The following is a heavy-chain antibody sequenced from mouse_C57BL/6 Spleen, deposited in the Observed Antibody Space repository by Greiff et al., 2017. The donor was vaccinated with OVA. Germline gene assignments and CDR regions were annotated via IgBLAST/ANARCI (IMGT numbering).Heavy chain of an antibody. CDR3: ARPDYGNFYFDY. J-gene: IGHJ2*01. CDR2: ISSGSSTI. Sequence: DVHLVESGGGLVKPGGSLKLSCAASGFTFSDYGMHWVRQAPEKGLEWVAYISSGSSTIYYADTVKGRFTISRDNAKNTLFLQMTSLRSEDTAMYYCARPDYGNFYFDYWGQGTTLTVSS. V-gene: IGHV5-17*01. D-gene: IGHD2-1*01. CDR1: GFTFSDYG.